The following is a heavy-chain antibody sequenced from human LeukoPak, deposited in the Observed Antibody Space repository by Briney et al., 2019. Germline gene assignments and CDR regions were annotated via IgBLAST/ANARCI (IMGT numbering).Heavy chain of an antibody. Sequence: ASVKVSCKASGYTFTGYYMHWVRQAPGQGLEWMGIINPSGGSTSYAQKFQGRVTMTRDTSTSTVYMELSSLRSEDTAVYYCARDRAEGMFGELLYTFDYWGQGTLVTVSS. V-gene: IGHV1-46*01. CDR2: INPSGGST. D-gene: IGHD3-10*02. J-gene: IGHJ4*02. CDR3: ARDRAEGMFGELLYTFDY. CDR1: GYTFTGYY.